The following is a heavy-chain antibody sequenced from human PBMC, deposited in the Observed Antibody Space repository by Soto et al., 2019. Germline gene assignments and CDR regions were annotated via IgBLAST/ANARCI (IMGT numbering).Heavy chain of an antibody. CDR1: GFTFSSYG. CDR3: AKEARGEMATITSTFDY. Sequence: GGSLRLSCAASGFTFSSYGMHWVRQAPGKGLEWVAVISYDGSNKYYADSVKGRFTISRDNSKNTLYLQMNSLRAEDTAVYYCAKEARGEMATITSTFDYWGQGTLVTVSS. CDR2: ISYDGSNK. J-gene: IGHJ4*02. V-gene: IGHV3-30*18. D-gene: IGHD5-12*01.